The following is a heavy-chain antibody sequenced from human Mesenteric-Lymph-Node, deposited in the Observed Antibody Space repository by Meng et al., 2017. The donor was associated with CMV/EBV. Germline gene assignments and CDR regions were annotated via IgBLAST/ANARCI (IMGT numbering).Heavy chain of an antibody. CDR1: GYKFDKFW. Sequence: KVSCKGSGYKFDKFWIGWVRQMPGKGLDWMGIIYPGDSETTYNPSFEGQVTFSADTSTNTAYLQWNSLKASDTAMYYCARLAGTTRGFFDSWGQGALVTVSS. D-gene: IGHD1-7*01. J-gene: IGHJ4*02. CDR3: ARLAGTTRGFFDS. CDR2: IYPGDSET. V-gene: IGHV5-51*01.